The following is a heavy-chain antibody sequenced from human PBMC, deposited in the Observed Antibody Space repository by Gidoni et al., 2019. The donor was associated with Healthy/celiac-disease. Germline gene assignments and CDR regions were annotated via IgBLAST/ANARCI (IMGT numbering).Heavy chain of an antibody. J-gene: IGHJ3*02. CDR2: IYHSGST. V-gene: IGHV4-38-2*01. CDR3: ARGVFITIFGVVTGNPDAFDI. Sequence: QVQLQESGPGLVKPSETLSITCADSGYSIRSGYSWGWIRQPPGKGLEWIGGIYHSGSTYYNPSLKSRVTISVDTSKNQFSLKLSSVTAADTAVYYCARGVFITIFGVVTGNPDAFDIWGQGTMVTVSS. CDR1: GYSIRSGYS. D-gene: IGHD3-3*01.